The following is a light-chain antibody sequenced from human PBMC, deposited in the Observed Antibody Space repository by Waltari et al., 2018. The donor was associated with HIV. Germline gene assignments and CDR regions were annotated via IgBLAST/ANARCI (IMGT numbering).Light chain of an antibody. CDR3: AAWDTSLGGWV. CDR1: KNNVDYQG. J-gene: IGLJ3*02. Sequence: QAGLTQPPSLPKDLRQTATLTRTGDKNNVDYQGAAWLKHRQGHPPKLLFYRNNNRPSGIPDRFSAFRSGNTASLTISGLLADDEADYFCAAWDTSLGGWVFGGGTQLTVL. CDR2: RNN. V-gene: IGLV10-54*04.